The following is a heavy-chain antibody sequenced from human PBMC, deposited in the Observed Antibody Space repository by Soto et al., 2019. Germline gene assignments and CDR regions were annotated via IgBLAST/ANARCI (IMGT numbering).Heavy chain of an antibody. D-gene: IGHD6-6*01. CDR3: ARDPLTPYNSSNWFDP. CDR1: GYTFTSYG. Sequence: ASVKVSCKASGYTFTSYGISWVRQAPGQGLEWMGWISAYNGNTNYAQKLQGRVTMTTDTSTSTAYMELRSLRSDDTAVYYCARDPLTPYNSSNWFDPWGQGTLVTVSS. J-gene: IGHJ5*02. CDR2: ISAYNGNT. V-gene: IGHV1-18*01.